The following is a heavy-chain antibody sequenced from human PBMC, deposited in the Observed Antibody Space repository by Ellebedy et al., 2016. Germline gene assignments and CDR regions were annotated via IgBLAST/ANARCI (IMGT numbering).Heavy chain of an antibody. V-gene: IGHV3-23*01. CDR2: ISGSGGST. Sequence: GESLKISXAASGFTFSSYAMSWVRQAPGKGLEWVSAISGSGGSTYYADSVKGRFTISRDNSKNTLYLQMNSLRAEDTAVYYCAKFGRWSLRYFDYWGQGTLVTVSS. CDR1: GFTFSSYA. CDR3: AKFGRWSLRYFDY. J-gene: IGHJ4*02. D-gene: IGHD6-13*01.